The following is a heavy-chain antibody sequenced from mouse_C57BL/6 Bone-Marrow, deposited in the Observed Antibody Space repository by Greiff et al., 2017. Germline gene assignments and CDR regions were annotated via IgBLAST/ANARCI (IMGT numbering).Heavy chain of an antibody. CDR2: IWTGGGT. CDR3: SRANWDAWFAY. CDR1: GFSLTSYA. V-gene: IGHV2-9-1*01. J-gene: IGHJ3*01. Sequence: VQLQQSGPGLVAPSQSLSITCTVSGFSLTSYAISWVRQPPGKGLEWLGVIWTGGGTNYNSALKSRLSLSKDTSKSQFFLKMNSLQTDDTARYYCSRANWDAWFAYWGQGTLVTVAA. D-gene: IGHD4-1*01.